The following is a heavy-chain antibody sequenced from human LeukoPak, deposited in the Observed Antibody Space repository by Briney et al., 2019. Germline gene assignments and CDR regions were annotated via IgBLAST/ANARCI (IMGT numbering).Heavy chain of an antibody. J-gene: IGHJ6*02. CDR2: INDGGST. CDR3: ARLSCSGGSCYPRHYYYGMDL. Sequence: SETLSLTCAVYGGSFTKHPWSWIRQPPGKGLEWIGAINDGGSTNYNPSLKSRVTISVDTSKNQFSLRLSSMTAADTAVYYCARLSCSGGSCYPRHYYYGMDLWGQGTRVTVSS. CDR1: GGSFTKHP. D-gene: IGHD2-15*01. V-gene: IGHV4-34*01.